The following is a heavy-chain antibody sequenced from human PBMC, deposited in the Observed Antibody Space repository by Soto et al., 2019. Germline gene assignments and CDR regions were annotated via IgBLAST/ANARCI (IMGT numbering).Heavy chain of an antibody. V-gene: IGHV3-30-3*01. CDR2: ISYDGSNK. CDR3: ARGGYCSGGSCLYYYGMDV. Sequence: GGSLRLSCAASGFTFSSYAMHWVRQAPGKGLEWVAVISYDGSNKYYADSVKGRFTISRDNSKNTLYLQMNSLRAEDTAVYYCARGGYCSGGSCLYYYGMDVWGQGTTVTVSS. CDR1: GFTFSSYA. J-gene: IGHJ6*02. D-gene: IGHD2-15*01.